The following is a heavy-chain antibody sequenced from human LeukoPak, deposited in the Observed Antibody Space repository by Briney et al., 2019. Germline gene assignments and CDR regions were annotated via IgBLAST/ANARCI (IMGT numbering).Heavy chain of an antibody. J-gene: IGHJ3*01. Sequence: SETLSLTCTVSGDSISSTYYWGWIRQPPGKGLEWIGNIYHDGSTDYKSSLKSRVTISRNTSKKQSSLTLTSLTATDTAVYLCATSVGSLLQPEEAFDLWGQGTMITVSS. CDR1: GDSISSTYY. CDR3: ATSVGSLLQPEEAFDL. D-gene: IGHD1-14*01. CDR2: IYHDGST. V-gene: IGHV4-38-2*02.